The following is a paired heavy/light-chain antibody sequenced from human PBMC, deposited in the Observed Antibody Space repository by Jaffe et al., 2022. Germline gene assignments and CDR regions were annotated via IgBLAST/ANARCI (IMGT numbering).Heavy chain of an antibody. J-gene: IGHJ4*02. Sequence: QVQLVQSGAEVKKPGASVKVSCKASGYTFIGYYIHWVRQAPGQGLEWMGRMNPYSGGTNYAQKFQGRVTMTRDTSITTAYMELSSLTSDDTAIYYCARGLFAKAPGYCSGGSCYSSGWWGQGTLVTVSS. V-gene: IGHV1-2*06. CDR1: GYTFIGYY. CDR3: ARGLFAKAPGYCSGGSCYSSGW. D-gene: IGHD2-15*01. CDR2: MNPYSGGT.
Light chain of an antibody. Sequence: QSALTQPASVSGSPGQSITISCTGTLSDIGGYNFVSWYQQHPGKAPKLIIYDVSNRPSGVSNRFSGSKSDNTASLTISGLQTEDEADYYCSSYTSSSALRFGGGTKLTVL. J-gene: IGLJ2*01. V-gene: IGLV2-14*03. CDR1: LSDIGGYNF. CDR3: SSYTSSSALR. CDR2: DVS.